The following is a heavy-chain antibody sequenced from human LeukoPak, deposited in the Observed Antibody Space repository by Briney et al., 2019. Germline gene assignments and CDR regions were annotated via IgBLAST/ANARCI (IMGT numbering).Heavy chain of an antibody. CDR2: INHSGST. V-gene: IGHV4-34*01. J-gene: IGHJ6*03. CDR3: ARGSGVYYYYMDV. Sequence: SETLSLTCAVYGGSFSGYYWSWIRQPPGKGLEWIGEINHSGSTNHNPSLKSRVTISVDTSKNRFSLKLSSVTAADTAVYYCARGSGVYYYYMDVWGKGTTVTVSS. CDR1: GGSFSGYY. D-gene: IGHD2-8*01.